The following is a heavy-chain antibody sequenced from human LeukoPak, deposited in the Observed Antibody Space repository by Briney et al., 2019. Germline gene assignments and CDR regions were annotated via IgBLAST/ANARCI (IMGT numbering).Heavy chain of an antibody. D-gene: IGHD2-21*01. CDR2: IIPILGIA. CDR1: GGTFSSYA. V-gene: IGHV1-69*04. CDR3: ARDPNSYSPYYYYGMDV. J-gene: IGHJ6*02. Sequence: ASVKVSCKASGGTFSSYAISWVRQAPGQGLEWMGRIIPILGIANYAQKFQGRVTITADKSTSTAYMELRSLRSDDTAVYYCARDPNSYSPYYYYGMDVWGQGTTVTVSS.